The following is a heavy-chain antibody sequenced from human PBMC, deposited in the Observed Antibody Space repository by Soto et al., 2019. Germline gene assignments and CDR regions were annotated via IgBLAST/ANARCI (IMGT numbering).Heavy chain of an antibody. CDR3: ARRGVSTRTFDY. CDR2: IYPSDSDT. Sequence: GESLKISCKGSGYNFAGYWIAWVRQMPGKGLELMGIIYPSDSDTRYRPSFQGQVTISADKSISSAYLQWSSLRASDTAMYYCARRGVSTRTFDYWRQGTPVTVSS. CDR1: GYNFAGYW. J-gene: IGHJ4*02. V-gene: IGHV5-51*01. D-gene: IGHD3-3*01.